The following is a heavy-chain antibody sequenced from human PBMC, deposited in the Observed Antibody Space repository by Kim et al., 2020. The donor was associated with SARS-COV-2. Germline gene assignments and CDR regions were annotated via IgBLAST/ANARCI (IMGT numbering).Heavy chain of an antibody. D-gene: IGHD5-18*01. J-gene: IGHJ4*02. V-gene: IGHV4-59*01. Sequence: NYNPSLKSRVTISVDTSKNQFSLKLSSVTAADTAVYYCARADTAMATFDYWGQGTLVTVSS. CDR3: ARADTAMATFDY.